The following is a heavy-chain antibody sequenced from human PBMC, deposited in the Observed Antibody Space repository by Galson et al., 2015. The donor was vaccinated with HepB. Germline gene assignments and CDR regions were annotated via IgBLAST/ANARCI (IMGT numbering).Heavy chain of an antibody. CDR3: AKDTGSGIVGATTRWFDP. Sequence: SLRLSCAASGFTFDDYAMHWVRQSPGKGLEWVSGISWNSGSIGYADSVKRRFTISRDNAKNSLYLQMNSLRAEDTALYYCAKDTGSGIVGATTRWFDPWGQGTLVTVSS. V-gene: IGHV3-9*01. CDR2: ISWNSGSI. J-gene: IGHJ5*02. CDR1: GFTFDDYA. D-gene: IGHD1-26*01.